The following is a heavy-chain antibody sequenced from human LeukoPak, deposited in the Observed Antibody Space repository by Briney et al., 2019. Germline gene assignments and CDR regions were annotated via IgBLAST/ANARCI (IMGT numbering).Heavy chain of an antibody. J-gene: IGHJ4*02. Sequence: GGSLRLSCAASGFTFSSYSVNWVRQAPGKGLEWVSYISSSSSTIYHADSVKGRFTISRDNSKNTLYVQMNSLRAEDTAVYYCARDQFQDYYDSSGYLGYWGQGTLVTVSS. CDR3: ARDQFQDYYDSSGYLGY. CDR2: ISSSSSTI. CDR1: GFTFSSYS. V-gene: IGHV3-48*01. D-gene: IGHD3-22*01.